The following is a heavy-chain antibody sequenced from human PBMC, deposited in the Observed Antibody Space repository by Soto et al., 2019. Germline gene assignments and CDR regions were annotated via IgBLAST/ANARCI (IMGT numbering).Heavy chain of an antibody. V-gene: IGHV1-69*02. D-gene: IGHD6-13*01. CDR2: IIPILGIA. CDR1: GGTFSSYT. Sequence: QVQLVQSGAEVKKPGSSVKVSCKASGGTFSSYTISWVRQAPGQGLVWMGRIIPILGIANYAQNFQGRGTITADKSTSTAYMELSSLRSEDTALYYCARADSSSWYGYWGQGTLLTVSS. J-gene: IGHJ4*02. CDR3: ARADSSSWYGY.